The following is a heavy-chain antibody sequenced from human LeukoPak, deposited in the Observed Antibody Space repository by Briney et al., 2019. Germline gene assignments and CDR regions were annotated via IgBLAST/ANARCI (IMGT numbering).Heavy chain of an antibody. CDR2: ISAYNGNT. Sequence: GASVKVSCKASGGTFSSYGISWVRQAPGQGLEWMGWISAYNGNTNYAQKLQGRVTMTTDTSTSTAYMELRSLRSDDTAVYYCARRHIVGTFDYWGQGTLVTVSS. CDR3: ARRHIVGTFDY. D-gene: IGHD2-21*01. J-gene: IGHJ4*02. V-gene: IGHV1-18*01. CDR1: GGTFSSYG.